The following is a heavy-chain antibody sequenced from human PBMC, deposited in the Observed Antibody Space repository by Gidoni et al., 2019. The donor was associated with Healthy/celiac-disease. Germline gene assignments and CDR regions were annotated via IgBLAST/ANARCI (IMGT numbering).Heavy chain of an antibody. J-gene: IGHJ4*02. CDR2: IYWDDDK. Sequence: QITLMQSDPTLVKPTQPLTLTWTFSGFPLSTSGVGVGWIRQPPGKALPWLALIYWDDDKSYCPTLKSRLTITKDTSKNQVVLTMTNMDPVDTATYYCAHTLGGPVYWGQGTLVTVSS. CDR3: AHTLGGPVY. CDR1: GFPLSTSGVG. V-gene: IGHV2-5*02. D-gene: IGHD3-16*01.